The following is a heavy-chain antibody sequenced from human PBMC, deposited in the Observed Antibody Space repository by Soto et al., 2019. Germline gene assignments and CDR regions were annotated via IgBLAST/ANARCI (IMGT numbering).Heavy chain of an antibody. V-gene: IGHV3-43*01. CDR3: AKHSSSSSYYGMDV. CDR2: ISWDGGST. D-gene: IGHD6-6*01. Sequence: EVQLVESGGVVVQPGGSLRLSCAASGFTFDDYTMHWVRQAPGKGLEWVSLISWDGGSTYYADSVKGRFTISRDNSKNSLYLQMNSLRTEDTALYYCAKHSSSSSYYGMDVWGQGTTVTVSS. CDR1: GFTFDDYT. J-gene: IGHJ6*02.